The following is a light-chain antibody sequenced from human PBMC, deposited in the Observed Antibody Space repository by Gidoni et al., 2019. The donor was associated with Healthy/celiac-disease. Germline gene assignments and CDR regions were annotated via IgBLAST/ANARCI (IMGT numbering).Light chain of an antibody. V-gene: IGKV3-11*01. Sequence: EIVLTQSPATLSLSPGERATLPCRASQSVSSYLAWYQQKPGQAPRLLIYDASNRATCIPARFSGSGSWTDFTLTISSLEPEDFAVYYCQQRSNWPLFTFGPGTKVDIK. CDR1: QSVSSY. J-gene: IGKJ3*01. CDR2: DAS. CDR3: QQRSNWPLFT.